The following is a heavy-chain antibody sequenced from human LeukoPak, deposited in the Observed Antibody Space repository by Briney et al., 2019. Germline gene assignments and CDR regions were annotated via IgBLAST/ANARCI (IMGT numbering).Heavy chain of an antibody. CDR2: ISAYNGNT. Sequence: ASVKVSCKASGYTFTSYGISWVRQAPGQGLEWMGWISAYNGNTNYAQKLQGRVTMTTDTSTSTAYMELSRLRSDDTAVYYCARESRIAAAGGGYYFDYWGQGTLATVSS. J-gene: IGHJ4*02. CDR3: ARESRIAAAGGGYYFDY. D-gene: IGHD6-13*01. V-gene: IGHV1-18*01. CDR1: GYTFTSYG.